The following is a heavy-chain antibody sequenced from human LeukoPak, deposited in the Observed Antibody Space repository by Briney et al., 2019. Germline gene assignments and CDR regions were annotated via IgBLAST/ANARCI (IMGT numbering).Heavy chain of an antibody. CDR2: VWPGDSDT. V-gene: IGHV5-51*01. D-gene: IGHD3-3*01. CDR3: ARSGTSRAWFDP. CDR1: GSSFTSYW. Sequence: GESLKISCKGSGSSFTSYWIGWGRQLPGKGLEWMGIVWPGDSDTRYSPSFQGQVTISVDKSISTAYLQWSSLKASDTAMYYCARSGTSRAWFDPWGQGTLVIVSS. J-gene: IGHJ5*02.